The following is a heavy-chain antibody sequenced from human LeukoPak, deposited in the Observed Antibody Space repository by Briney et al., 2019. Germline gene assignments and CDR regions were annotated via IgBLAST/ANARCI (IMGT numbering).Heavy chain of an antibody. D-gene: IGHD3-22*01. J-gene: IGHJ4*02. CDR3: ARRYYDNSGHSYGYYFDY. CDR2: INPRGGST. CDR1: GYTFIDYY. V-gene: IGHV1-46*01. Sequence: ASVKVSCKASGYTFIDYYMHWVRQAPGQGLEWMGIINPRGGSTIYAQDFQGRVTLTRDTSTSTIYMELSSLRSEDTAVYYCARRYYDNSGHSYGYYFDYWGQGTLVTVSS.